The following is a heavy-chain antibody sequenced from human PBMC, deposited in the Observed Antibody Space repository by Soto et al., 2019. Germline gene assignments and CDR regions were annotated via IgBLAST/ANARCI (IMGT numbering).Heavy chain of an antibody. J-gene: IGHJ4*02. CDR3: ARPSMVRGVIIS. CDR1: GYTFTSYA. V-gene: IGHV1-3*01. CDR2: INAGNGNT. D-gene: IGHD3-10*01. Sequence: ASVKVSCKASGYTFTSYAMHWVRQAPGQRLEWMGWINAGNGNTKYSQKFQGRVTITRDTSASTAYMELSSLRSEDTAVYYCARPSMVRGVIISWGQGTLVTVS.